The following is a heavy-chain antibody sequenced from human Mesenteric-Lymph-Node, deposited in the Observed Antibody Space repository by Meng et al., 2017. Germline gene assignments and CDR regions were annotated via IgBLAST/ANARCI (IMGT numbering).Heavy chain of an antibody. J-gene: IGHJ4*02. CDR1: GFSLSTSGVG. CDR3: AHTLQLAVAFSW. Sequence: QITLKQSGPTLVKPPQTLPLTCTFSGFSLSTSGVGVGWIRQPPGKALEWLALIYWDDDKRYSPSLKSRLTITKDTSKNQVVLTMTNMDPVDTATYYCAHTLQLAVAFSWWGQGTLVTVSS. V-gene: IGHV2-5*02. D-gene: IGHD6-19*01. CDR2: IYWDDDK.